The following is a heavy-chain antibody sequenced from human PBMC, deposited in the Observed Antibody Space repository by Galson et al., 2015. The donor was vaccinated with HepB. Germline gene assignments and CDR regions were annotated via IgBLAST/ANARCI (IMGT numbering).Heavy chain of an antibody. D-gene: IGHD2-2*01. CDR3: AKVARAVPAAEFDY. V-gene: IGHV3-23*01. CDR2: VSGSGGST. Sequence: SLRLSCPASGLTFSSYAMSWVRQAPGKGLEWVSAVSGSGGSTCYADSVKGRFTISRDNSKTTLYLQMNSLRAEDTAVYYCAKVARAVPAAEFDYWGQGTLVTVSS. J-gene: IGHJ4*02. CDR1: GLTFSSYA.